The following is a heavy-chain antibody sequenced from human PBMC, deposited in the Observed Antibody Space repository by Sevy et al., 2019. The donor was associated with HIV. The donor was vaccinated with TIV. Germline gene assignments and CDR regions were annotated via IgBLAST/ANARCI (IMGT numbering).Heavy chain of an antibody. CDR3: ARDCSSTNCLWGLDV. D-gene: IGHD2-2*01. J-gene: IGHJ6*02. CDR2: IKKAGSEK. CDR1: GFTFSRYW. V-gene: IGHV3-7*03. Sequence: GGSLRLSCTASGFTFSRYWMSWVRQAPGKGLEWVANIKKAGSEKLYVDSVKGRFTISRDNAKNSLYLQMNSLRAEDTALYYCARDCSSTNCLWGLDVWGQGTTVTVSS.